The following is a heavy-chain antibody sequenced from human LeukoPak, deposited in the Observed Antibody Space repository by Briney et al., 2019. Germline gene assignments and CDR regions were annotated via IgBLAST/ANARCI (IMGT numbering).Heavy chain of an antibody. V-gene: IGHV3-21*01. D-gene: IGHD1-26*01. CDR2: ISCSSSHM. CDR3: VSESGRSYGYFFLL. Sequence: GGAPSPSRAASGFPLNRYSKYWVRQAPEKGLEWVSSISCSSSHMFYADSVKGRFSISRHNANNSLYLQMNSLRAEDTAVYYCVSESGRSYGYFFLLWGQGTLVRVSS. CDR1: GFPLNRYS. J-gene: IGHJ1*01.